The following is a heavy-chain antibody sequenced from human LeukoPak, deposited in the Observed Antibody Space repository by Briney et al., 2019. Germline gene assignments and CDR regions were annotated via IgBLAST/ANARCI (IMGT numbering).Heavy chain of an antibody. CDR2: TYYRSKWYN. CDR3: CHSLSGRTGAFDI. Sequence: SQTLSLTCAISGDSASSNSAAWNWIRQSPSRGLEWLGRTYYRSKWYNDYAVSVKSRITINPDTSKNQFSLQLDSVTPEDTAVYYCCHSLSGRTGAFDIWGRGTVVTVSS. J-gene: IGHJ3*02. V-gene: IGHV6-1*01. CDR1: GDSASSNSAA. D-gene: IGHD2-21*01.